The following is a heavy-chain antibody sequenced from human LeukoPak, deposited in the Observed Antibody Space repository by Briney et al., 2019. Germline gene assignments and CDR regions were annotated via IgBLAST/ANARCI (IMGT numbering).Heavy chain of an antibody. CDR3: ARAEGPYWYFDL. CDR1: GGSISSYH. Sequence: PSETLSLTCTVSGGSISSYHWSWTRQPPGKGLEWVGYIYNSGSTNYNPSLKSRVTISVDTSKNQFSLKLSSVTAADTAVYYCARAEGPYWYFDLWGRGTLVTVSS. V-gene: IGHV4-59*01. J-gene: IGHJ2*01. CDR2: IYNSGST.